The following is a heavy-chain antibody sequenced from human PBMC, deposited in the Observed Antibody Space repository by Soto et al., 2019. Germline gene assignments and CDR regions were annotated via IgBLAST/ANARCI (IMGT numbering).Heavy chain of an antibody. CDR3: ARDRLDGDNDYYYYYIDV. Sequence: QVQLVESGGGVVQPGRSLRLSCAASGFTFSSYGMHWVRQAPGKGLEWVAVIWYDGSNKYYADSVKGRFTISRDNSKNTLYLQMNSVRDEDIEVYYCARDRLDGDNDYYYYYIDVWGKGTTVTVSS. CDR2: IWYDGSNK. J-gene: IGHJ6*03. V-gene: IGHV3-33*01. CDR1: GFTFSSYG. D-gene: IGHD4-17*01.